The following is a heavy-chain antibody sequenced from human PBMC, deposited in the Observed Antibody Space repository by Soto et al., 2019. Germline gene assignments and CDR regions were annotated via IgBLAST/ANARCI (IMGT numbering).Heavy chain of an antibody. Sequence: GGSLRLSCAASGFTFSSYGMHWVRQAPGKGLEWVAVISYDGSNKYYADSVKGRFTISRDNSKNTLYLQMNSLRAEDTAVYYCAKDSARRPYLNVVVAATWFDPWGQGTLVTVSS. D-gene: IGHD2-15*01. CDR2: ISYDGSNK. CDR3: AKDSARRPYLNVVVAATWFDP. V-gene: IGHV3-30*18. CDR1: GFTFSSYG. J-gene: IGHJ5*02.